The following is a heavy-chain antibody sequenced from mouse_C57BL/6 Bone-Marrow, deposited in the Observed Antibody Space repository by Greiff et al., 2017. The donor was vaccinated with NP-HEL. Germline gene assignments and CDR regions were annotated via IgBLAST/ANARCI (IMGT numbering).Heavy chain of an antibody. V-gene: IGHV1-81*01. CDR3: ARRAQATWFAY. D-gene: IGHD3-2*02. CDR2: IYPRRGNT. J-gene: IGHJ3*01. CDR1: GYTFTSYG. Sequence: VMLVESGAELARPGASVKLSCKASGYTFTSYGISWVKQRTGQGLEWIGEIYPRRGNTYYNEKFKGKATLTADKSSSTAYMELRSLTSEDSAVYFCARRAQATWFAYWGQGTLVTVSA.